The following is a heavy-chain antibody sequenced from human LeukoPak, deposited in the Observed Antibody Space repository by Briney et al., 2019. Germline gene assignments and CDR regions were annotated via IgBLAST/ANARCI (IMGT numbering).Heavy chain of an antibody. CDR3: AREYGGYDPNWFDP. CDR2: ISYDGSNK. J-gene: IGHJ5*02. V-gene: IGHV3-30-3*01. CDR1: GFTFSSYA. D-gene: IGHD4-23*01. Sequence: GGSLRLSCAASGFTFSSYAMHWVRQAPGKGLEWVAVISYDGSNKYYADSVKGRFTISRDNSKNTLYLQMNSLRAEDTAVYYCAREYGGYDPNWFDPWGQGTLVTVSS.